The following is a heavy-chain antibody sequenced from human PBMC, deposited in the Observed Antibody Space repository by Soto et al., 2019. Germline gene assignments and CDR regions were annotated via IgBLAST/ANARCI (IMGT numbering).Heavy chain of an antibody. CDR3: ARELFGRSVWFDP. D-gene: IGHD3-10*01. Sequence: QVQLQESGPGLVKPSETLSLTCTVSGGSISSYYWSWIRQPPGKGLEWIGYIYYSGSTNYNPSLKRRVTISVVTSKNQFSLKLSSVTAADTAVYYCARELFGRSVWFDPWGQGTLVTVSS. J-gene: IGHJ5*02. CDR1: GGSISSYY. CDR2: IYYSGST. V-gene: IGHV4-59*01.